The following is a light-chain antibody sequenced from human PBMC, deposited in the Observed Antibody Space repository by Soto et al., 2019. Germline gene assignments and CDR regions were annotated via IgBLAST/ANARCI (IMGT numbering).Light chain of an antibody. V-gene: IGKV1-8*01. CDR1: QGISSY. Sequence: AIRMTQSPSSLSASTGDRVTITCRASQGISSYLAWYQQKPGKAPKLLIYAASTLQSGVPSRFSGSGSGTDFTLIISCLQSEDFATYYCQQYYSYPRTFGQGTKV. J-gene: IGKJ1*01. CDR2: AAS. CDR3: QQYYSYPRT.